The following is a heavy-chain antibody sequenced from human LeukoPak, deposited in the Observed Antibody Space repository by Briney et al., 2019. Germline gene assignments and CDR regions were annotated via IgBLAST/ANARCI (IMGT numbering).Heavy chain of an antibody. D-gene: IGHD3-16*02. CDR2: IGTAGDT. Sequence: GGSLRLSCAASGFTFSSYDMHWVRQATGKGLEWVSAIGTAGDTYYPGSVTGRFTISRENAKNSLYLQMNSLRAGDTAVYYCARASLELDAFDIWGQGTMVTVSS. CDR1: GFTFSSYD. CDR3: ARASLELDAFDI. V-gene: IGHV3-13*01. J-gene: IGHJ3*02.